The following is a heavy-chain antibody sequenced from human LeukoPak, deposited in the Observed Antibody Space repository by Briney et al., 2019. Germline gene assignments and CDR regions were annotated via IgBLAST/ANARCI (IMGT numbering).Heavy chain of an antibody. D-gene: IGHD4-23*01. J-gene: IGHJ4*02. CDR2: IYSGGST. Sequence: GGSLRLSCAASGFTFSSYEMNWVRQAPGKGLEWVSVIYSGGSTYYADSVKGRFTISRDNSKNTLYLQMNSLRAEDTAVYYCARDSTVVSYWGQGTLLTVSS. CDR1: GFTFSSYE. CDR3: ARDSTVVSY. V-gene: IGHV3-66*02.